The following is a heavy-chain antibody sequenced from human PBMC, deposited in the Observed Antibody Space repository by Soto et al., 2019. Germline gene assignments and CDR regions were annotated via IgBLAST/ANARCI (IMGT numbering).Heavy chain of an antibody. V-gene: IGHV3-30-3*01. CDR1: GSSFPNYP. D-gene: IGHD4-4*01. CDR3: VRGGYSSSWERLDP. Sequence: GALRLSCAASGSSFPNYPMHWVRQTPDKGLEWLAVISHDGVTKNSADSVKGRFSISRDNSRNRLYLDMNSLRTEDTAMYYCVRGGYSSSWERLDPWGQGTLVTVSS. J-gene: IGHJ5*02. CDR2: ISHDGVTK.